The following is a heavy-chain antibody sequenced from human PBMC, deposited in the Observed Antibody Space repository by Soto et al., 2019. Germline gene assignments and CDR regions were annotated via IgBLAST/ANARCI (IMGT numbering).Heavy chain of an antibody. J-gene: IGHJ4*02. CDR2: TRSSGSTI. CDR3: AREKSSSSWYLRELHFDY. Sequence: EVQLVESGGGLVQPGGSLRLSCAASGFTFSTYSMNWVRQAPGKGLEWVSYTRSSGSTIYYADSVKGRFTISRDNAKNSLYLQMNSLRAEDTAVYYCAREKSSSSWYLRELHFDYWGQGTLVTVSS. V-gene: IGHV3-48*04. CDR1: GFTFSTYS. D-gene: IGHD6-13*01.